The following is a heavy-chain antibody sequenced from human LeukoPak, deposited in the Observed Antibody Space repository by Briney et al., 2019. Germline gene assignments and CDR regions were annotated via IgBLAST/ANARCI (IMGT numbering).Heavy chain of an antibody. CDR1: GYTFTSYG. Sequence: ASVKVSCKASGYTFTSYGINWLRQAPGQGLEWMGWISAYNGNANFAQKLQGRVTMTTDTSTRTAYMELRSLRSDDTAVYYCARADTTFGVVPSALAFDIWGQGTMVIVSS. V-gene: IGHV1-18*01. CDR2: ISAYNGNA. J-gene: IGHJ3*02. CDR3: ARADTTFGVVPSALAFDI. D-gene: IGHD3-3*01.